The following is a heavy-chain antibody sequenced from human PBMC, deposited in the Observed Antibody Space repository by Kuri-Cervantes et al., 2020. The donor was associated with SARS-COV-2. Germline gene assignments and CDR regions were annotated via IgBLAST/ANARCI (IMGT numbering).Heavy chain of an antibody. D-gene: IGHD6-13*01. Sequence: ASVKVSCKASGYTFTSYGISWVRQAPGQRLEWMGWSNAGNGNTKYSQEFQGRVTITRDTSASTAYMELSSLRSEDTAVYYCARDPAGGGAFDIWGQGTMVTVSS. CDR1: GYTFTSYG. V-gene: IGHV1-3*02. J-gene: IGHJ3*02. CDR3: ARDPAGGGAFDI. CDR2: SNAGNGNT.